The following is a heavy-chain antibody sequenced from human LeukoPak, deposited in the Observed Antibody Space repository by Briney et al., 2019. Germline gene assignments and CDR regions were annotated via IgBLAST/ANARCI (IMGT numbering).Heavy chain of an antibody. CDR3: ARDTDQYYYDSSGYP. Sequence: GGSLRLSCVASGFTFSSYSMNWVRQAPGKGLEWVSSISSSSSYIYYADSVKGRFTISRDNAKNSLYLQMNSLRAEDTAVYYCARDTDQYYYDSSGYPWGQGTLVTVSS. D-gene: IGHD3-22*01. V-gene: IGHV3-21*01. CDR1: GFTFSSYS. CDR2: ISSSSSYI. J-gene: IGHJ4*02.